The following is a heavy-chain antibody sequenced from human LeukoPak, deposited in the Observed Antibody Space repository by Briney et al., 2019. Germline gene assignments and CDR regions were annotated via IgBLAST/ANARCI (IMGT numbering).Heavy chain of an antibody. J-gene: IGHJ3*02. CDR1: GYSFTSYW. Sequence: GESLKISCMGSGYSFTSYWIGWVRQMPGKGLEWMVIIYPGDSDTRYSPSFQGQVTMSADKSISTAYLQWSSLRSEDTAMYYCASSQEMATIGDAFDIWGQGTMVTVSS. V-gene: IGHV5-51*01. CDR2: IYPGDSDT. D-gene: IGHD5-24*01. CDR3: ASSQEMATIGDAFDI.